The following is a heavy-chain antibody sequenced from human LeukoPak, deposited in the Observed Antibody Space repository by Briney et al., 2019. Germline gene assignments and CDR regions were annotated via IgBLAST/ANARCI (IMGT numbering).Heavy chain of an antibody. CDR3: ARLLTGYTWYFDY. Sequence: PGGSLRLSCAASGFTFSSYEMSWVRQAPGKGREWVSYISSSGSIIDNADSVKGRFTMSRDNAKNSLYLQMNSLRAEDTAVYYCARLLTGYTWYFDYWGQGTLVTVSS. CDR2: ISSSGSII. CDR1: GFTFSSYE. J-gene: IGHJ4*02. V-gene: IGHV3-48*03. D-gene: IGHD7-27*01.